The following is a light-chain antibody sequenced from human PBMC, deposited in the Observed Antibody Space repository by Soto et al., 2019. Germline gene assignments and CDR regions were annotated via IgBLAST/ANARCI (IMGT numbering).Light chain of an antibody. V-gene: IGKV1-5*03. CDR1: QSISTL. J-gene: IGKJ1*01. CDR2: VSS. Sequence: IQMTQSPSTLSASVGDSVTITCRASQSISTLTAWYQQKPGKAPRLLLYVSSVLESGVPSRFSGDGSGTDFTLTISGLQPDDSAIYYCQQYHTYWTFGQGTKVEVK. CDR3: QQYHTYWT.